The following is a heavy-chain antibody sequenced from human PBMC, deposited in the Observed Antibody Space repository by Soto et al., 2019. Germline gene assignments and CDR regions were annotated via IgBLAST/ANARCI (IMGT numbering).Heavy chain of an antibody. CDR3: ARGMTTVTTFDY. Sequence: QLQLQESGSGLVKPSQTLSLTCAVSGGSISSGGYSCNWIRQPPGKGLEWIGYIYHSGSTYYNPSLKGPVTISVDRSKNQFSLKLSSVTAADTAVYYCARGMTTVTTFDYWGQGTLVTVSS. CDR1: GGSISSGGYS. CDR2: IYHSGST. J-gene: IGHJ4*02. V-gene: IGHV4-30-2*01. D-gene: IGHD4-17*01.